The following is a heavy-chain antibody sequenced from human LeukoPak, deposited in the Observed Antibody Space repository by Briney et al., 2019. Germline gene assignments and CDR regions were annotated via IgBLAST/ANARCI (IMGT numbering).Heavy chain of an antibody. Sequence: GGSLRLSCAASGFTFSDQYMDWVRQAPGKGLEWVGRSRNKAKSYTTEYAASVKGRFIISRDNSKNSVYLQMNGLKTEDTAVYYCARVRLAGGNPFDYWGQGTLVTASS. D-gene: IGHD1-26*01. V-gene: IGHV3-72*01. J-gene: IGHJ4*02. CDR3: ARVRLAGGNPFDY. CDR2: SRNKAKSYTT. CDR1: GFTFSDQY.